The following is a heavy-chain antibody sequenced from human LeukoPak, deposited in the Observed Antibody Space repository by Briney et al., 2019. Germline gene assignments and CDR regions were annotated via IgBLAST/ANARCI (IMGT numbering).Heavy chain of an antibody. CDR1: GYTFTSYG. V-gene: IGHV1-18*01. Sequence: ASVKVSCKASGYTFTSYGISWVRQAPGQGLEWMGWISAYNGNTNYAQKLQGRVTMTTDTSTSTAYMELSSLRSEDTAVYYCARMSKGYCSGGSCYSGDYWGQGTLVTVSS. CDR3: ARMSKGYCSGGSCYSGDY. D-gene: IGHD2-15*01. J-gene: IGHJ4*02. CDR2: ISAYNGNT.